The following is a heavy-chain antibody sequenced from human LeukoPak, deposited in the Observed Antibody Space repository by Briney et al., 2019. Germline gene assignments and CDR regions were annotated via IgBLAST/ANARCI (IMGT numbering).Heavy chain of an antibody. Sequence: ASVKVSCKASGYTFTSYDINWVRQATGQGLEWMGWMNPNSGNTGYAQKFQGRVTMTRNTSISTAYMELSSLRSEDTAVYYCARDKVVPAAIYYYYMDVWGKGTTVTVSS. J-gene: IGHJ6*03. CDR3: ARDKVVPAAIYYYYMDV. D-gene: IGHD2-2*02. CDR1: GYTFTSYD. CDR2: MNPNSGNT. V-gene: IGHV1-8*01.